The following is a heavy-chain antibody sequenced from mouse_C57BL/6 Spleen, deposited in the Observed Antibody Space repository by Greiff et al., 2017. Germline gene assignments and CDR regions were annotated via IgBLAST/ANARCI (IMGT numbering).Heavy chain of an antibody. J-gene: IGHJ4*01. Sequence: VKLMESGAELVKPGASVKLSCKASGYTFTEYTIHWVKQRSGQGLEWIGWFYPGSGSIKYNEKFKDKATLTADKSSSTVYMELSRLTSEDSAVYFCARQYLDGYYVDYAMDYWGQGTSVTVSS. CDR1: GYTFTEYT. V-gene: IGHV1-62-2*01. D-gene: IGHD2-3*01. CDR3: ARQYLDGYYVDYAMDY. CDR2: FYPGSGSI.